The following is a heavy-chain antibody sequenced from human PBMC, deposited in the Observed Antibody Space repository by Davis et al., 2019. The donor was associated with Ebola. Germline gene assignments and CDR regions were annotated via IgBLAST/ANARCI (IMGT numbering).Heavy chain of an antibody. Sequence: GESLKISCTASGFIFGDYAMSWVRQAPGKGLEWVGFIRSKAYGGTTEYAASVKGRFTISRDDSKSIAYLQMNSLKTEDTAVYYCTRDRSLLWFGELLSPYYGMDVWGQGTTVTVSS. CDR2: IRSKAYGGTT. J-gene: IGHJ6*02. D-gene: IGHD3-10*01. CDR1: GFIFGDYA. V-gene: IGHV3-49*04. CDR3: TRDRSLLWFGELLSPYYGMDV.